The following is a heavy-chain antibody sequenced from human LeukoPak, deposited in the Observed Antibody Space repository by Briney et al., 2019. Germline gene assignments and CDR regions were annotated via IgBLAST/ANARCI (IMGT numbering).Heavy chain of an antibody. CDR1: GGSISSGDYY. CDR3: ARESDLYKYDRTDY. CDR2: IYTSGST. D-gene: IGHD3-9*01. J-gene: IGHJ4*02. V-gene: IGHV4-61*02. Sequence: PSQTLSLTCTVSGGSISSGDYYWSWIRQPAGKGLEWIGRIYTSGSTTYNPSLKSRVTISGDTSKKQLSLKLSSVTVADTAVYFCARESDLYKYDRTDYWGQGTLVTVSS.